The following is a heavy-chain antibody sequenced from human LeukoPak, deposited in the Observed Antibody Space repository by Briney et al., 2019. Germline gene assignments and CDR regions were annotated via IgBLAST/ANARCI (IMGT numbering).Heavy chain of an antibody. CDR2: ISGSGGST. CDR3: AKGRSGMDV. V-gene: IGHV3-23*01. Sequence: GGSLRLSCAGSGFTFSSYGMSWVRQAPGKGLVWVSAISGSGGSTYYADSVKGRFTISRDNSKNTLYLQMNSLRAEDTAVYYCAKGRSGMDVWGKGTTVTVSS. CDR1: GFTFSSYG. J-gene: IGHJ6*04. D-gene: IGHD3-10*01.